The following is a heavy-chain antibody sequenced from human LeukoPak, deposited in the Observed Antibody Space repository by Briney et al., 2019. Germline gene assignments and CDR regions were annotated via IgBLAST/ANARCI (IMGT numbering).Heavy chain of an antibody. J-gene: IGHJ3*02. CDR2: IKRDGSEK. V-gene: IGHV3-7*01. D-gene: IGHD4-11*01. CDR1: GFTFSNCA. CDR3: ARDRAYNAFDI. Sequence: GGSLRLSCAASGFTFSNCAMSWVRQAPGKGLEWVANIKRDGSEKNYVDSVKGRFTISRDNAQNSLYLQINSLRAEDTAVYYCARDRAYNAFDIWGQGMTVTVAS.